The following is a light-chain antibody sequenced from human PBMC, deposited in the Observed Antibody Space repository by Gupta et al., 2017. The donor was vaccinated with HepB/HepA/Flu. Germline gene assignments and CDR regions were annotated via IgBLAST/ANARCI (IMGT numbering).Light chain of an antibody. CDR2: DVS. CDR3: SSYRSSSTPVGV. V-gene: IGLV2-14*03. Sequence: SALTPPASVPGSPGHSITITCTGTSSDVSGYNYVSWYQHHPGKAPKFMIYDVSNRPSGGANRFSGSKSGNTASLTISGLQAEDEADYYCSSYRSSSTPVGVFGTGTKVTVL. J-gene: IGLJ1*01. CDR1: SSDVSGYNY.